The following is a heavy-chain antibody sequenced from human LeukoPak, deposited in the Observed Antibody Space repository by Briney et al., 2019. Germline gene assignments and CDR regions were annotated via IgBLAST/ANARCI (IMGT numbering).Heavy chain of an antibody. D-gene: IGHD6-13*01. CDR2: ISAYNGNT. CDR3: ARDSLISSREDY. J-gene: IGHJ4*02. Sequence: GASVKVSCKASGYTFTSYGISWVRQAPGPGLEGMGWISAYNGNTNYAQKLQGRVTMTTDTSTSTTYMELRSLRSDDTAVYYCARDSLISSREDYWGQGTLVTVSS. CDR1: GYTFTSYG. V-gene: IGHV1-18*01.